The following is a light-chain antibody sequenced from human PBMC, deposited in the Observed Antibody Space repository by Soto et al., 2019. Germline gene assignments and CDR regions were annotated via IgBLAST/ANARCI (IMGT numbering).Light chain of an antibody. CDR1: QSVSSY. V-gene: IGKV3-11*01. J-gene: IGKJ1*01. CDR2: DAS. Sequence: EIVLTQSPATLSLSPGERATLSCRASQSVSSYLAWYQQKPGQAPRLLIYDASNRATGIPARFSGSGSGTDFTLTISSLEPEDFAVYYCQKYNSAPRTFGQGTKVEIK. CDR3: QKYNSAPRT.